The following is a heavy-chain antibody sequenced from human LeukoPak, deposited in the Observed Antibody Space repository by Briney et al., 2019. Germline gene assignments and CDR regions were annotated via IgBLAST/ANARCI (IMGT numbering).Heavy chain of an antibody. CDR2: INHSGST. V-gene: IGHV4-34*01. CDR1: GGSFSGYY. CDR3: ARHRRYGGYVYIDY. J-gene: IGHJ4*02. Sequence: SETLSLTCAVYGGSFSGYYWSWIRQPPGKGLEWIGEINHSGSTNYNPSLKSRVTISVDTSKNQFSLKLSSVTAADTAVYYCARHRRYGGYVYIDYWGQGTLVTVSS. D-gene: IGHD5-12*01.